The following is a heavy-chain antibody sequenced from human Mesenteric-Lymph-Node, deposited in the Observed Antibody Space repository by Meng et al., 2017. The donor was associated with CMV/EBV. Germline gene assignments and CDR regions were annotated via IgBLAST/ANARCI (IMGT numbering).Heavy chain of an antibody. D-gene: IGHD1-14*01. J-gene: IGHJ4*02. Sequence: GESLKISCAASGFTFRTYAMGWVRQAPGKGLEWVSSISGSGTSTYYADSVRGRFTISRDNVKDSVYLQMNSLRADDTAVYYCARTRSGHVYWGQGTLVTVSS. CDR2: ISGSGTST. CDR3: ARTRSGHVY. CDR1: GFTFRTYA. V-gene: IGHV3-23*01.